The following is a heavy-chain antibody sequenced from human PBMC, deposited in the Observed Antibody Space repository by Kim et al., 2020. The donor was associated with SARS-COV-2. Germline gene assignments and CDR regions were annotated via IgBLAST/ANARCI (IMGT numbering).Heavy chain of an antibody. CDR3: TTVFLPEPGVNDY. Sequence: GGSLRLSCAASGFTFSNAWMSWVRQAPGKGLEWVGRIKSKTDGGTTDYAAPVKGRFTISRDDSKNTLYLQMNSLKTEDTAVYYCTTVFLPEPGVNDYWGQGTLVTVSS. D-gene: IGHD1-26*01. J-gene: IGHJ4*02. CDR2: IKSKTDGGTT. V-gene: IGHV3-15*01. CDR1: GFTFSNAW.